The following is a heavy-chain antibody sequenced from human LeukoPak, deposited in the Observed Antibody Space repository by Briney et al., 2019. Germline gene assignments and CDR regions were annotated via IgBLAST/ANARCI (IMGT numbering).Heavy chain of an antibody. CDR2: TYYNSKWYN. CDR1: GDSVTSGSAA. D-gene: IGHD7-27*01. Sequence: SQTLSLTCAISGDSVTSGSAAWNWIRQSPSRGLEWLGRTYYNSKWYNDYAVSVKSRMTFNPDTSKDQFSLHLNSVTPEDTAVYYCARLSWGSIAFDIWGQGTMVTVSS. J-gene: IGHJ3*02. V-gene: IGHV6-1*01. CDR3: ARLSWGSIAFDI.